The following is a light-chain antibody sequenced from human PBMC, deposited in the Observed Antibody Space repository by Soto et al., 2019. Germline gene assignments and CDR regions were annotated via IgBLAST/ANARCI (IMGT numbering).Light chain of an antibody. CDR2: QAS. Sequence: DIHMTQSPSTLSGSVGYRFTITCRASQTISSWLAWYQQKPGKAPKLLIYQASTLKSGVPSRFRGSGSGTEFTLTISGLQPDDFETYYCQHYNSYSEAFGQGTKVDIK. V-gene: IGKV1-5*03. J-gene: IGKJ1*01. CDR3: QHYNSYSEA. CDR1: QTISSW.